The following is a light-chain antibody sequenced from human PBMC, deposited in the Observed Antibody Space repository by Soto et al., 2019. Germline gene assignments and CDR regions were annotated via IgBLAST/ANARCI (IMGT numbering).Light chain of an antibody. CDR2: AAS. J-gene: IGKJ1*01. Sequence: DIQGTQSKFCVSASLGGRVTLTCRASQSISSYLNWYQQKPGKAPKLLIYAASSLQSGVPSRFSGSGSGTDFTLTISSLQPEDFATYYCQVSDATWTPGQRAKVDI. CDR1: QSISSY. CDR3: QVSDATWT. V-gene: IGKV1-39*01.